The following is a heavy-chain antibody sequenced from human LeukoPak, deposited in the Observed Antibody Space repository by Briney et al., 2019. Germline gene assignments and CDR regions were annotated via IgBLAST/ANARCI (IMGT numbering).Heavy chain of an antibody. CDR2: ISSSGSTK. CDR1: GFTFSSYE. V-gene: IGHV3-48*03. CDR3: ARPVLVVVGSYYYYYGMDV. D-gene: IGHD2-2*01. J-gene: IGHJ6*04. Sequence: GGSVRRSCAGSGFTFSSYEMNWVRHAPGKGLEGVSYISSSGSTKYYADSVRGRFTMARANTKNSLYLKMNSLRAEDTALYYCARPVLVVVGSYYYYYGMDVWRKGTTLTVSS.